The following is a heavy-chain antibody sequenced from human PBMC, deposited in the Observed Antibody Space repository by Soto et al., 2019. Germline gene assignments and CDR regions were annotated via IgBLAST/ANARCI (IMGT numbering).Heavy chain of an antibody. D-gene: IGHD3-22*01. Sequence: PGGSLRLSCAASGFTFSSYWMSWVRQAPGKGLEWVANIKQDGSEKYYVDSVKGRFTISRDNAKNSLYLQMNSLRAEDTAVYYCARVLRYYYYDSSGYYSGYYFDYWGQGTLVTVSS. CDR2: IKQDGSEK. V-gene: IGHV3-7*03. CDR3: ARVLRYYYYDSSGYYSGYYFDY. J-gene: IGHJ4*02. CDR1: GFTFSSYW.